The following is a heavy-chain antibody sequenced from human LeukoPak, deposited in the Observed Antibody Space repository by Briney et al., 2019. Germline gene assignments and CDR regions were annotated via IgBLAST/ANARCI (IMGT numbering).Heavy chain of an antibody. V-gene: IGHV3-66*02. CDR2: IYSGGST. D-gene: IGHD3-22*01. Sequence: PGGSLRLSCAASGFTVSSNYMSWVRQAPGKGLEWVSVIYSGGSTYYADSVKGRFTISRDNSQNTLYLQMNSLRAEDTAVYYCARDLGYYESSGYYHWFDPWGQGTLVTVCS. J-gene: IGHJ5*02. CDR3: ARDLGYYESSGYYHWFDP. CDR1: GFTVSSNY.